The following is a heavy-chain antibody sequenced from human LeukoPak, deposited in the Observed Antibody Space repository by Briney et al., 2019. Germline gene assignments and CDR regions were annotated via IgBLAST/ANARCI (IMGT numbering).Heavy chain of an antibody. CDR2: IYYSGST. CDR3: ARLYCTRTSCHLDF. J-gene: IGHJ4*02. CDR1: GDSVDSVSYY. D-gene: IGHD2-2*01. V-gene: IGHV4-61*01. Sequence: SETLSLTCTVSGDSVDSVSYYWSWIRQPPGKGLEWIGYIYYSGSTNYNPSLKSRVTISLDTSKNQFSLKLNSVTAADTAVYYCARLYCTRTSCHLDFWGQGTLVTVSS.